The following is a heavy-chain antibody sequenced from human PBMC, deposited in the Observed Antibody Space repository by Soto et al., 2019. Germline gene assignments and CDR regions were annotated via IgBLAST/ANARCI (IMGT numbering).Heavy chain of an antibody. V-gene: IGHV3-30*18. D-gene: IGHD3-22*01. J-gene: IGHJ1*01. Sequence: RGSLRVSCAASGLTFRRYGMHGVRQAPGKGLEWVAVISYDGSNKYYADSVKGRFTISRDNSKNTLYLQMNSLRAEDTAVYYCAKTNADFHRGFPNLRGQGYLVT. CDR1: GLTFRRYG. CDR2: ISYDGSNK. CDR3: AKTNADFHRGFPNL.